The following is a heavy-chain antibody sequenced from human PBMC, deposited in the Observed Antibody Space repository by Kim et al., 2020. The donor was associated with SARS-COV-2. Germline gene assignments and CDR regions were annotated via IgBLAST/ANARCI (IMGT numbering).Heavy chain of an antibody. CDR3: AREGDSPMVRYYYHYGMDV. J-gene: IGHJ6*02. CDR1: GFTFSSYS. CDR2: IGSRSDTI. Sequence: GGSLRLSCAASGFTFSSYSMNWVRHAPGKGLEWVSHIGSRSDTIKYADSVKGRFTISRDNAKNSLFLQMNSLRDEDTAVYYCAREGDSPMVRYYYHYGMDVWGQGTTVTVSS. D-gene: IGHD5-18*01. V-gene: IGHV3-48*02.